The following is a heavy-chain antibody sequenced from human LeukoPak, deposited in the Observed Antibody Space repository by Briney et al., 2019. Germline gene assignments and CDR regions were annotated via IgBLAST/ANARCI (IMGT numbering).Heavy chain of an antibody. V-gene: IGHV3-74*01. CDR1: GFTFSSYW. CDR2: INSDGTDI. Sequence: GGSLRLSCAASGFTFSSYWMHWVRQAPGKGLEWVARINSDGTDISYGDSVKGRFTISRDNAKNTLYLQMNSRRVEDTAVYYCARVGYYDSSNYYAYFQHWGQGTLVTVSS. D-gene: IGHD3-22*01. CDR3: ARVGYYDSSNYYAYFQH. J-gene: IGHJ1*01.